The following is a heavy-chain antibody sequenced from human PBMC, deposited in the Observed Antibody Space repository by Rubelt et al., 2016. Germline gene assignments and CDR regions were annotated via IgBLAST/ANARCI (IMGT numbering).Heavy chain of an antibody. D-gene: IGHD5-12*01. CDR2: ISANGGST. J-gene: IGHJ4*02. Sequence: VQLVESGGGLVKRGGSLRLSCAASGFTFSSYAMSWVRQAPGKGLEWVSAISANGGSTYYADSVKGRFAISRDNSKNTLSLQMSNLRADDTALYYCAKAPLRYVDVWGQGTMVTVSS. CDR1: GFTFSSYA. V-gene: IGHV3-23*04. CDR3: AKAPLRYVDV.